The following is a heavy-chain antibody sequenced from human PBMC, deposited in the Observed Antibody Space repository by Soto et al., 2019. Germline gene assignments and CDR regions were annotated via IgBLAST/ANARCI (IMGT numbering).Heavy chain of an antibody. D-gene: IGHD3-10*01. CDR3: ARGYFDSGHGYDL. CDR2: IFTRDSET. V-gene: IGHV5-51*01. Sequence: PGESLKISCKGPGHLFNNHWIGWVRQTPGKGLEWMGLIFTRDSETKTSPSFQGHVSFSVDNSINTVYLQWTSLNTTDTGIYFCARGYFDSGHGYDLWGQGTLGTVSS. J-gene: IGHJ5*02. CDR1: GHLFNNHW.